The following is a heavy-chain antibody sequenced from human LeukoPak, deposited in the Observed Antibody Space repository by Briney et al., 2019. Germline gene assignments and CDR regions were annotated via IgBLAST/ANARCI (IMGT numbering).Heavy chain of an antibody. CDR2: INPSGGST. CDR3: ARASILQYYFDY. V-gene: IGHV1-46*03. CDR1: GYTFTSYY. Sequence: GALVKVSCKASGYTFTSYYMHWVRQAPGQGLEWMGIINPSGGSTSYAQKFQGRVTMTRDTSTSTVYMELSSLRSEDTAVYYCARASILQYYFDYWGQGTLVTVSS. D-gene: IGHD4-11*01. J-gene: IGHJ4*02.